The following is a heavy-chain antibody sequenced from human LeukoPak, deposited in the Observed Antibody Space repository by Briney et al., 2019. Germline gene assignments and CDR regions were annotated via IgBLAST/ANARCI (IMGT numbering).Heavy chain of an antibody. CDR3: AQGQGAYGDLRGLFDY. J-gene: IGHJ4*02. D-gene: IGHD4-17*01. CDR1: GGAFSSYA. Sequence: SVTVSCKASGGAFSSYALSWVRQAPGQGLEWMGGIIPIFGTPNYAQKFQGRVTITTDESTSTAYMEVSSLRSEDTAVYYCAQGQGAYGDLRGLFDYWGQGTLVTVSS. CDR2: IIPIFGTP. V-gene: IGHV1-69*05.